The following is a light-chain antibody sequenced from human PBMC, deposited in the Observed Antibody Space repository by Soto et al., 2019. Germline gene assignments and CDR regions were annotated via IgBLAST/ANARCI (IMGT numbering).Light chain of an antibody. CDR1: QTLLGSDGNTY. Sequence: DVVMTQSPLSLPVTLGQPASISCRSSQTLLGSDGNTYLNWFQQRPGQSPRRLIYKVSNRDSGVPDRFSGSGSGTNFTLQISRVEAEDVGIYYCMQGTHCPPWTFGQGTKVEIK. CDR2: KVS. CDR3: MQGTHCPPWT. J-gene: IGKJ1*01. V-gene: IGKV2-30*01.